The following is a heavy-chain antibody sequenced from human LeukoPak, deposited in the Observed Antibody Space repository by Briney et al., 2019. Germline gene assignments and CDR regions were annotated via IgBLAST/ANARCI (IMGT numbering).Heavy chain of an antibody. CDR3: ARARDRGGVSSTSPNY. CDR1: GFTFSSYG. CDR2: IWYDGSNK. V-gene: IGHV3-33*01. Sequence: GRSQRLSCAASGFTFSSYGMHWVRQAPGKGLEWVAVIWYDGSNKYYADSVKGRFTISRDNSKNTLYLQMNSLRAEDTAVYYCARARDRGGVSSTSPNYWGQGTLVTVSS. D-gene: IGHD2-2*01. J-gene: IGHJ4*02.